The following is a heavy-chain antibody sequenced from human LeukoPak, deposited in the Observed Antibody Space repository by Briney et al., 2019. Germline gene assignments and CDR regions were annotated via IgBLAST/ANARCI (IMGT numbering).Heavy chain of an antibody. Sequence: GGSLRLSCAASGFTFSDYYMSWIRQAPGKGLEWVSYISSSGSTIYYADSVKGRFTISRDNAKNSLYLQMNSLRAEDTAVYYCARVRRQLVDCWLDPWGQGTLVTVSS. D-gene: IGHD6-6*01. CDR2: ISSSGSTI. CDR3: ARVRRQLVDCWLDP. V-gene: IGHV3-11*01. J-gene: IGHJ5*02. CDR1: GFTFSDYY.